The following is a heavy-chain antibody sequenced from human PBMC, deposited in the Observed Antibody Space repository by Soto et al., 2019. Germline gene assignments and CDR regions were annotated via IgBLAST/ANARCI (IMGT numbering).Heavy chain of an antibody. Sequence: EVQLLESGGGLVQPGGSLRLSCAASGFTFSSYAMSWVRQAPGKGLEWVSAISGSGGSTYYADSVKGRFTISRDNSKNTLYLQMNSLRAEDTAVYYCARPLLSGYSYGAVYYWGQGTLVTVSS. CDR1: GFTFSSYA. D-gene: IGHD5-18*01. CDR3: ARPLLSGYSYGAVYY. CDR2: ISGSGGST. J-gene: IGHJ4*02. V-gene: IGHV3-23*01.